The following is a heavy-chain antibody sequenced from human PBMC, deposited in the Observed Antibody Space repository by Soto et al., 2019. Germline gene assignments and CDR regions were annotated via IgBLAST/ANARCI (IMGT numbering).Heavy chain of an antibody. J-gene: IGHJ4*02. CDR2: THYSGST. Sequence: SETLSLTCTVSGGYISSSSYYWGCIRQPPGKGLEWIGYTHYSGSTNYNPSLKSRVTISVDTSKNQFSLKLTSVTAADTAVYYCARDKITGLFDYWGQGTLVTVSS. CDR1: GGYISSSSYY. V-gene: IGHV4-39*07. D-gene: IGHD2-8*02. CDR3: ARDKITGLFDY.